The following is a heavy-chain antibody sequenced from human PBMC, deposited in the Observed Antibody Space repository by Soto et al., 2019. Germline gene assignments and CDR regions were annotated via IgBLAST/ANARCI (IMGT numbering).Heavy chain of an antibody. Sequence: PGESLKISCKGSGYSFTSDWIGWVSQMPGKGLEWMGIIYPGDSDTRYSPSFQGQVTISADKSISTAYLQWSSLKASDTAMYYCARTVRYCGDTSCDYYFDYWGQGTLVTVSS. CDR3: ARTVRYCGDTSCDYYFDY. J-gene: IGHJ4*01. CDR2: IYPGDSDT. D-gene: IGHD2-15*01. CDR1: GYSFTSDW. V-gene: IGHV5-51*01.